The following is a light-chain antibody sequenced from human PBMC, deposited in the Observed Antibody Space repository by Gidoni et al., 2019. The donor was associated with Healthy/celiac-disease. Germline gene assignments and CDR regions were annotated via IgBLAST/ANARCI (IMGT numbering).Light chain of an antibody. CDR3: QQSYSTPWT. V-gene: IGKV1-39*01. CDR1: QSISSY. J-gene: IGKJ1*01. Sequence: DIQMTQSQSSLSASVGDRVTITCRASQSISSYLNWYQQKPGKAPKLLIYAASSLQSGVPSSFSGSGSGTDFTLTISSLQPEDFATYYCQQSYSTPWTFXQXTKVEIK. CDR2: AAS.